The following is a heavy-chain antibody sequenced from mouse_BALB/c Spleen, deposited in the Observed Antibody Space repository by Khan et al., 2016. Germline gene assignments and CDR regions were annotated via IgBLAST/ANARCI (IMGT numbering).Heavy chain of an antibody. V-gene: IGHV3-2*02. J-gene: IGHJ1*01. CDR1: GYSITSDYA. CDR2: ISYSGST. D-gene: IGHD1-1*02. Sequence: EVKLEESGPGLVKPSQSLSLTCTVSGYSITSDYAWNRIRQFPGNKLEWMGYISYSGSTSYNPSLKSRISITRDTSKNQFFLQLNSVTTEVAATYYFARGGGSHWYFDVWGAGTTITVSS. CDR3: ARGGGSHWYFDV.